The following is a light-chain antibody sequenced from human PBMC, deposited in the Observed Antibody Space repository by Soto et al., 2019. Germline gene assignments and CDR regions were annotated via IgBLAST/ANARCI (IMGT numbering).Light chain of an antibody. CDR2: NND. J-gene: IGLJ7*01. CDR1: YSNFGVNP. Sequence: QSVLTQAPSASGTPGQRVTIFCSGSYSNFGVNPVLWFQHIPGTAPKVVIYNNDQRPSGVPDRFSGSKSGTSASLAISGLQSEDEADYYCAAWNDNLDGAVFGGGTQLTVL. V-gene: IGLV1-44*01. CDR3: AAWNDNLDGAV.